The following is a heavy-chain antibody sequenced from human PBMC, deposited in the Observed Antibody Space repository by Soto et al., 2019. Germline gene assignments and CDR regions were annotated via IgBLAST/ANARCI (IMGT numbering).Heavy chain of an antibody. V-gene: IGHV1-69*12. CDR1: GGTFSSYA. D-gene: IGHD4-4*01. Sequence: QVQLVQSGAEVKKPGSSVKVSCKASGGTFSSYAISWVRQAPGQGLEWMGGIIPIFGTANYAQKFQGRVTITADEAASTAYMELSSLRSEDTAVDYCARGWDGYSRAFDYWGQGTLVTVSS. CDR3: ARGWDGYSRAFDY. CDR2: IIPIFGTA. J-gene: IGHJ4*02.